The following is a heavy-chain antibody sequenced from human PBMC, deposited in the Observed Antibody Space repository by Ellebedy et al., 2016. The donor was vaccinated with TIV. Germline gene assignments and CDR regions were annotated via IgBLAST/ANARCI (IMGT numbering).Heavy chain of an antibody. D-gene: IGHD6-25*01. CDR3: TKHRPSASMDV. J-gene: IGHJ6*02. CDR2: FSDDGVRT. CDR1: GFTFSDYY. Sequence: GESLKISCAASGFTFSDYYMSWVRQAPGKGPEWVSAFSDDGVRTYYADSVNGRFTISRDNSKSTLFLQLNSLRAEDAAKYYCTKHRPSASMDVWGQGTTVAVSS. V-gene: IGHV3-23*01.